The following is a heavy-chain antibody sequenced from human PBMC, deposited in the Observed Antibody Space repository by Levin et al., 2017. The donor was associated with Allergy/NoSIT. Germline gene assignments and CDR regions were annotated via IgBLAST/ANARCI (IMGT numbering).Heavy chain of an antibody. Sequence: GASVKVSCAASGILFSSYDMNWVRQAPGKGLEWVSSISAGGNYIYYADSVQGRFTISRDNAKNSLFLQMNSLRADDTAVYYCASWAMYHYDRSAFDYFYYAVDVWGQGTTVTVSS. CDR3: ASWAMYHYDRSAFDYFYYAVDV. J-gene: IGHJ6*02. CDR2: ISAGGNYI. D-gene: IGHD3-22*01. V-gene: IGHV3-21*04. CDR1: GILFSSYD.